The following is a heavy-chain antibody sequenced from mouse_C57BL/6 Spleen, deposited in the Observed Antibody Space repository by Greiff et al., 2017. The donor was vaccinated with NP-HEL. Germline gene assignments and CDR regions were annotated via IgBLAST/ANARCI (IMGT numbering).Heavy chain of an antibody. CDR1: GFSFTSYA. Sequence: QVQLKESGPGLVAPSQTLSISCTVSGFSFTSYAISWVRQPPGKGLEWLGVIWTGGGTTYYSALKSRLSISKDNSKSQVFLKMNSLQTDDTARYYCARTGYYPYYAMDYWGQGTSVTVSS. V-gene: IGHV2-9-1*01. J-gene: IGHJ4*01. CDR2: IWTGGGT. D-gene: IGHD2-3*01. CDR3: ARTGYYPYYAMDY.